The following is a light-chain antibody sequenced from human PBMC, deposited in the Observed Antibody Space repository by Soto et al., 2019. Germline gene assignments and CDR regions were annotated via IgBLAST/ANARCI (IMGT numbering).Light chain of an antibody. Sequence: EIVMTQSPATLSVSLGESATLSCRASQSAKNNVAWYQQKPGQAPRLLIYGASNRATGVPDRFSGSGSGTDFALAISRLEPEDFAVYYCQQYGRSPWTFGQGTKVDIK. CDR2: GAS. J-gene: IGKJ1*01. V-gene: IGKV3-20*01. CDR1: QSAKNN. CDR3: QQYGRSPWT.